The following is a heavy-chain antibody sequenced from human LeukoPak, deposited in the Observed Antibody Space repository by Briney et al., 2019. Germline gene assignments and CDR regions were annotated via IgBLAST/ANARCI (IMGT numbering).Heavy chain of an antibody. CDR2: ICSGGST. CDR3: ARDTDSCGLYRGFDY. D-gene: IGHD6-19*01. J-gene: IGHJ4*02. V-gene: IGHV3-53*01. CDR1: GFTVSSNY. Sequence: GGSLRLSCATSGFTVSSNYMSWVRQAPGKGLEWVSVICSGGSTYYADSVKGRFTISRDNSKNTLYLQMNSLRAEDTAVYYCARDTDSCGLYRGFDYWGQGTLVTFSS.